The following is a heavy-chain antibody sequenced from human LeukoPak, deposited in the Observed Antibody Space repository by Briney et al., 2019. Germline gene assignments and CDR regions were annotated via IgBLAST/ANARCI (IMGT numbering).Heavy chain of an antibody. CDR3: ARDSFYFASGTFGWIDP. D-gene: IGHD3-10*01. Sequence: SETLSLTCSVSGGSISFWYWSWIRQPAGKGLEWIGHVYINGSTNYNPSLKSRVTLSIEKSKNQFSLKLNSVTAADTAVYYCARDSFYFASGTFGWIDPWGQGTRVTVSS. J-gene: IGHJ5*02. CDR2: VYINGST. V-gene: IGHV4-4*07. CDR1: GGSISFWY.